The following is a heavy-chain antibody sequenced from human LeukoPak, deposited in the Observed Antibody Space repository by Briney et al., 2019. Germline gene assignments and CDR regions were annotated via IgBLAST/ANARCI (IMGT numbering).Heavy chain of an antibody. D-gene: IGHD5-24*01. Sequence: PSETLSLTCTVSGDSISSYYWSWIRQPPGKGLEWIGYIYYSGSTNYNPSLKSRVTISVDTSKNQFSLKLSSVTAADTAVYYCAKSGYNRFDYWGQGTLVTVSS. CDR3: AKSGYNRFDY. J-gene: IGHJ4*02. CDR2: IYYSGST. CDR1: GDSISSYY. V-gene: IGHV4-59*01.